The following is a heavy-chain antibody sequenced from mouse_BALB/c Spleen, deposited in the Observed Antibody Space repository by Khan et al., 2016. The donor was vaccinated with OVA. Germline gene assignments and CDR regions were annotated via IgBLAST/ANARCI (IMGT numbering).Heavy chain of an antibody. Sequence: QVQLKQSGPGLVQPSQSLSITCTVSGFSLTSYGIHWVRQSPGKGLEWLGVIWSGGSTDYDAAFISRLSISKENSNSQVFFKMNSLQGNDTAIYYCARNYDYDEGLVYWGQGTLVTVSA. CDR1: GFSLTSYG. CDR2: IWSGGST. D-gene: IGHD2-4*01. J-gene: IGHJ3*01. V-gene: IGHV2-2*02. CDR3: ARNYDYDEGLVY.